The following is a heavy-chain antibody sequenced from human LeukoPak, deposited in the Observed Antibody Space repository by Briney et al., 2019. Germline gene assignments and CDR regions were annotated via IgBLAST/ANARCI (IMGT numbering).Heavy chain of an antibody. Sequence: GSSVKVSCKASGGTFSSYAISWVRQAPGQGLEWMGWISAYNGNTNYAQKLQGRVTMTTDTSTSTAYMELRSLRSDDTAVYYCAREPDSSGSWEYWFDPWGQGTLVTVSS. J-gene: IGHJ5*02. CDR2: ISAYNGNT. V-gene: IGHV1-18*01. CDR1: GGTFSSYA. CDR3: AREPDSSGSWEYWFDP. D-gene: IGHD3-22*01.